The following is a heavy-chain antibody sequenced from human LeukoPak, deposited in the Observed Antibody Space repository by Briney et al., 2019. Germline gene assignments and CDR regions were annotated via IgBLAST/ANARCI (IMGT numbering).Heavy chain of an antibody. Sequence: PSETLSLTCTVSGGSITAYYWSWIRQPAGKGLEWIGRISTGGRTNYNPSLKSRLTMSADTSKNQFSLILNSVTAADTAVYYCAVGRPRNTTRLDDGYDFWGQGTMVTVSS. J-gene: IGHJ3*01. CDR1: GGSITAYY. CDR3: AVGRPRNTTRLDDGYDF. CDR2: ISTGGRT. D-gene: IGHD1-1*01. V-gene: IGHV4-4*07.